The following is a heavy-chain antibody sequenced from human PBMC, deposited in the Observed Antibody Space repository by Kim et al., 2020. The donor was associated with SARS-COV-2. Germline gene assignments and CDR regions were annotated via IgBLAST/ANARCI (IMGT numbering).Heavy chain of an antibody. Sequence: GGSLRLSCAASGFTFSSYAMHWVRQAPGKGLEWVAVISYDGSNKYYADSVKGRFTISRDNSKNTLYLQMNSLRAEDTAVYYCARPYCGGDCYSGFDYWGQGTLVTVSS. CDR2: ISYDGSNK. J-gene: IGHJ4*02. CDR3: ARPYCGGDCYSGFDY. D-gene: IGHD2-21*02. V-gene: IGHV3-30*04. CDR1: GFTFSSYA.